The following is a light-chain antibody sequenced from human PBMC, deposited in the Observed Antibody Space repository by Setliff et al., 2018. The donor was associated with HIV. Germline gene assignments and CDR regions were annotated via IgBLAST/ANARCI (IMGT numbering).Light chain of an antibody. V-gene: IGLV2-11*01. CDR2: DVN. J-gene: IGLJ3*02. CDR3: CSYTDTHIWV. Sequence: QSALTQPRSVSGSPGQSVTISCTGTGDDVGGYNFVSWYQQHPGKAPKLLIYDVNKWPSGVPDRFSGSKSGNTASLTISGLQADDEADYYCCSYTDTHIWVFGGGTK. CDR1: GDDVGGYNF.